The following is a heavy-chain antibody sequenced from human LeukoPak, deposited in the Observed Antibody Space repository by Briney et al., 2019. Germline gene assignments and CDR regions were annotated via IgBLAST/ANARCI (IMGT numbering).Heavy chain of an antibody. J-gene: IGHJ4*02. CDR2: INTNTGNP. CDR3: ARDWNDGGFDS. V-gene: IGHV7-4-1*02. D-gene: IGHD1-1*01. CDR1: GYTFTTYA. Sequence: ASVKVSCKASGYTFTTYAMSWVRRAPGQGREWMGWINTNTGNPTYAQGFTGRFVFSLDTSVSTAYLQISSLKAEDTAVYYCARDWNDGGFDSWGQGTLVTVSS.